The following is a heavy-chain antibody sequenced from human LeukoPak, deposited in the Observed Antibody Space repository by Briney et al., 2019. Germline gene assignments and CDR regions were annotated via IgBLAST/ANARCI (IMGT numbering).Heavy chain of an antibody. D-gene: IGHD4-11*01. V-gene: IGHV1-24*01. J-gene: IGHJ5*02. CDR2: VDPDDGQR. CDR1: GYTLNYIS. CDR3: AAVSGHYTLLDA. Sequence: ASVKVSCKISGYTLNYISVHWVRQPPGKGLEWMGGVDPDDGQRVYAQRFQGRVTMTEDTSTNTAYMELSRLRSEDTAVYFCAAVSGHYTLLDAWGQGALVTVST.